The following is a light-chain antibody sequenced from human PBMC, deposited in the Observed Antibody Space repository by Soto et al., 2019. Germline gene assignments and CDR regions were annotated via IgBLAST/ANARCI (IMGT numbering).Light chain of an antibody. CDR1: QSVNIY. Sequence: EIVLTQAPATLSLSPGERATLSCRASQSVNIYLAWYQQRPGQAPRLLIYDVSNRATGIPARFSGSGSGTDFTLTISRLEPVDFAVYYCQQRSSWPVTFGGGTKVEIK. V-gene: IGKV3-11*01. CDR3: QQRSSWPVT. CDR2: DVS. J-gene: IGKJ4*01.